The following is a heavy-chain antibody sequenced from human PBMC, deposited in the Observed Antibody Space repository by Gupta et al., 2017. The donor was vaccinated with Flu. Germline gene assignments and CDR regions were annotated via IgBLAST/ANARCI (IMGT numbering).Heavy chain of an antibody. D-gene: IGHD3-10*01. V-gene: IGHV3-23*01. CDR3: AKDYYGSGSYQTPHDY. J-gene: IGHJ4*02. Sequence: EVQLLESGGGLVQPGGSLRLSCAASGFTFSSYAMSWVRQAPGKGLEWVSAISGSGGSTYYADSVKGRFTISRDNSKNTLYLQMNSLRAEDTAVYYCAKDYYGSGSYQTPHDYWGQGTLVTVSS. CDR1: GFTFSSYA. CDR2: ISGSGGST.